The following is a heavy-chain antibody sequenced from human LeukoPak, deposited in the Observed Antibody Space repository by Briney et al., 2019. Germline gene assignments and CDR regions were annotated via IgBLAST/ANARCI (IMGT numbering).Heavy chain of an antibody. CDR2: IYPGDSET. J-gene: IGHJ6*02. V-gene: IGHV5-51*01. CDR3: ARKAVYYYGMDV. Sequence: GESLKISCEASGYFFTSYWIGWVRQMPGKGLEWMGMIYPGDSETIYSPSFQGQFTISADNSITTAYLQWSSLKASDTAMYYCARKAVYYYGMDVWGQGTAVTVSS. D-gene: IGHD6-19*01. CDR1: GYFFTSYW.